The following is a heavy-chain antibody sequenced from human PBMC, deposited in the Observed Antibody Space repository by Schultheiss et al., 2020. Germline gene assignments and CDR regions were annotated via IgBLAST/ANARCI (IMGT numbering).Heavy chain of an antibody. CDR2: INHSGST. CDR1: GGSFSGYY. CDR3: ATYSSSWHRSFDI. Sequence: SQTLSLTCAVYGGSFSGYYWSWIRQPPGKGLEWIGEINHSGSTNYNPSLKSRVTISVDTSKNQFSLKLSSVTAADTALYYCATYSSSWHRSFDIWGQGTMVTVSS. V-gene: IGHV4-34*01. D-gene: IGHD6-13*01. J-gene: IGHJ3*02.